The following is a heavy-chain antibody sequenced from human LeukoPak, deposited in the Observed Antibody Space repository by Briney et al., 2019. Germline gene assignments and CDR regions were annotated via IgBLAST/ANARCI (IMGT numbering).Heavy chain of an antibody. CDR1: GGSITDYY. V-gene: IGHV4-59*01. J-gene: IGHJ4*02. Sequence: SETLSLTCTVSGGSITDYYWGWIRQPPGKGLEWIGYDYYSGSSNYNPSLKSRVTISVDTSKNQFSLKMSSVTAADTAVYYCARERKTVEMATTNVFDYWGQGTLVTVSS. D-gene: IGHD5-24*01. CDR3: ARERKTVEMATTNVFDY. CDR2: DYYSGSS.